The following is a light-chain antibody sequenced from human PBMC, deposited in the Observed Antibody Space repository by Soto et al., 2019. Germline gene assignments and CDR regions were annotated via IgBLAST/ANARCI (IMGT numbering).Light chain of an antibody. Sequence: QSALTQPASVSGSPGQSITISCTGTSSDVGAYDYVSWYQQHPGKAPKLMIYEVTNRPSGVSNRFSASKSANTASLTISGLQAEDEADYYCTSYTTSSTLVFGGGTQLTV. CDR2: EVT. V-gene: IGLV2-14*01. CDR1: SSDVGAYDY. J-gene: IGLJ7*01. CDR3: TSYTTSSTLV.